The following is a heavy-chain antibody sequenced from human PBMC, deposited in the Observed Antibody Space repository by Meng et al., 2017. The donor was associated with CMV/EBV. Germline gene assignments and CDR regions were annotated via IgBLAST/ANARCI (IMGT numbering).Heavy chain of an antibody. CDR3: ARDAGYCSSTSCEHYYGMDV. J-gene: IGHJ6*02. CDR2: IIPSFGTA. V-gene: IGHV1-69*05. D-gene: IGHD2-2*01. Sequence: SVKVSCKASGGTFSSYAISWVRQAPGQGLEWMGGIIPSFGTANYAQKFQGRVTITTDESTSTAYIELSSLISEDTAVYYCARDAGYCSSTSCEHYYGMDVWGQGTTVTVSS. CDR1: GGTFSSYA.